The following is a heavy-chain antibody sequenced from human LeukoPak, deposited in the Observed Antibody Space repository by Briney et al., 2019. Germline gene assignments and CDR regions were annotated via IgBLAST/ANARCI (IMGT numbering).Heavy chain of an antibody. CDR1: GGTISSNSYY. D-gene: IGHD5-24*01. Sequence: SETLSLTCTVSGGTISSNSYYWGWIRQPPGEGLEWIGSIHHSGSTNYNPSLKSRVTISVDTSKNQFSLKLSSVTAADTAVYYCARVSRRGWLQYIGYWGQGTLVTVSS. CDR3: ARVSRRGWLQYIGY. V-gene: IGHV4-39*07. J-gene: IGHJ4*02. CDR2: IHHSGST.